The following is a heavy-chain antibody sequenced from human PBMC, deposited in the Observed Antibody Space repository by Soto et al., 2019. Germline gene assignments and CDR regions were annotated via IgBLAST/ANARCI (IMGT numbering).Heavy chain of an antibody. CDR1: GFTFSTYA. J-gene: IGHJ6*03. CDR2: ITTSGGNT. CDR3: AGRYCTNGVCYTNYYYYIDV. D-gene: IGHD2-8*01. V-gene: IGHV3-23*01. Sequence: GGSLRLSCAASGFTFSTYAMSWVRQAPGKGLEWVSTITTSGGNTYYADSVQGRFTISRDNSKNTLYLQMNSLRAEDTAVYYCAGRYCTNGVCYTNYYYYIDVWGKGTTVTXSS.